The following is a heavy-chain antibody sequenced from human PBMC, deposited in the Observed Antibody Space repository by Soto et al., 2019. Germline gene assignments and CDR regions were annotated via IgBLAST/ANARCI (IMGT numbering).Heavy chain of an antibody. J-gene: IGHJ4*02. CDR3: ATLTYPSGLHY. CDR1: GYTFTNYG. D-gene: IGHD6-19*01. V-gene: IGHV1-18*01. CDR2: ISTYNGNT. Sequence: GASVKVSCKTSGYTFTNYGIGWVRQAPGQGLEWMGWISTYNGNTNSVQKFQGRVTMTTDTSTATVYMELRSLRSDDTAVYYCATLTYPSGLHYWGQGTLVTVSS.